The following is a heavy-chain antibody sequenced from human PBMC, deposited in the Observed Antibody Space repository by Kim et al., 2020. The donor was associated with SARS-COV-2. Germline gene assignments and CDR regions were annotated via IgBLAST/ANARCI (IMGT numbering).Heavy chain of an antibody. D-gene: IGHD3-16*01. V-gene: IGHV3-23*01. CDR3: ATVGGAWVRGAFLDS. CDR2: IGITRGST. J-gene: IGHJ4*02. CDR1: GFTFSSSD. Sequence: AGSMRLSCVGSGFTFSSSDMSWVRQAPGKGLEWVSNIGITRGSTFYADSVKGRFTISRDDSKSTVVLQMNSLRVEDTAVYYCATVGGAWVRGAFLDSWGQGTLVTVSS.